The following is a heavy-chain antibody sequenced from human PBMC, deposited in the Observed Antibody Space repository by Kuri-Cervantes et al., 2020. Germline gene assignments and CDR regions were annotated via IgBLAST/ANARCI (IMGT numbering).Heavy chain of an antibody. V-gene: IGHV1-2*02. CDR1: GYTFTGYY. Sequence: ASVKVSCKASGYTFTGYYMHWVRQAPGQGLEWMGWINPNSGGTNYAQKFQGRVTMTRDTSISTAYMELSRLRSDDTAVYYCASQYCSGGSCPPYYYYGMDVWGQGTTVTVSS. CDR2: INPNSGGT. D-gene: IGHD2-15*01. CDR3: ASQYCSGGSCPPYYYYGMDV. J-gene: IGHJ6*02.